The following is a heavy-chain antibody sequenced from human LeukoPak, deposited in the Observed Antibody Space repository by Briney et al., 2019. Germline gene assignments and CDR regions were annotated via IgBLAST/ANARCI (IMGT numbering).Heavy chain of an antibody. D-gene: IGHD3-3*01. CDR2: IRYDGSNK. J-gene: IGHJ4*02. Sequence: GGSLRLSCAASGFTFSSYGMHWVRQAPGKGLEWVAFIRYDGSNKYYADSVKGRFTISRDNSKNTLYLQMNSLRAEDTAVYYCAKGPHVLRFLEWAGGFDYWGQGTLVTVSS. CDR3: AKGPHVLRFLEWAGGFDY. V-gene: IGHV3-30*02. CDR1: GFTFSSYG.